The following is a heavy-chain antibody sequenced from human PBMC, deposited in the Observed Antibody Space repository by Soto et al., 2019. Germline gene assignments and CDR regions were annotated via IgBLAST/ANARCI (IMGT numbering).Heavy chain of an antibody. CDR3: ARLGYCSGGSCYSEDY. D-gene: IGHD2-15*01. CDR2: IIPILGIA. V-gene: IGHV1-69*02. J-gene: IGHJ4*02. CDR1: GGTFSSYT. Sequence: QVQLVQSGAEVKKPGSSVKVSCKASGGTFSSYTISWVRQAPGQGLGWMGRIIPILGIANYAQKFQGRVTITADKSTSTAYMELSSLRSEDTAVYYCARLGYCSGGSCYSEDYGGQGTLVTVSS.